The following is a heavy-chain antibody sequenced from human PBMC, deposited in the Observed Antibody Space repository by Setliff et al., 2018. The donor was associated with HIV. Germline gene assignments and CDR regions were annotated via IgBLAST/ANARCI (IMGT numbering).Heavy chain of an antibody. CDR3: ARDRLIYYDSSGLDAFDI. D-gene: IGHD3-22*01. J-gene: IGHJ3*02. Sequence: ASVKVSCKASGYTFSDYYMHWVRQAPGQGLEWMGWINPNSGGTNYAQKFQGRVTITRDTSASTAYMELSSLRSEDTAVYYCARDRLIYYDSSGLDAFDIWG. CDR1: GYTFSDYY. V-gene: IGHV1-2*02. CDR2: INPNSGGT.